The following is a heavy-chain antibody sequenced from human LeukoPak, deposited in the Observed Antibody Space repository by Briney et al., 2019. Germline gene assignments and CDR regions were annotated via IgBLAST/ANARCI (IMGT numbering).Heavy chain of an antibody. D-gene: IGHD2-2*01. V-gene: IGHV3-30*18. CDR1: GFTFSSYA. J-gene: IGHJ4*02. Sequence: RGSLRLSCAASGFTFSSYAMSWVRQAPGKGLEWVAVISYDGSNKYYADSVKGRFTISRDNSKNTLYLQMNSLRAEDTAVYYCAKSSCSSTSCSRIDYWGQGSLASVSS. CDR2: ISYDGSNK. CDR3: AKSSCSSTSCSRIDY.